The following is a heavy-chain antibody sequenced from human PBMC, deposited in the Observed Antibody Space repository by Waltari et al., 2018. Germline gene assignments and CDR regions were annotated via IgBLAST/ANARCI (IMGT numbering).Heavy chain of an antibody. Sequence: GQGLEWMGRIIPIFGTANYAQKFQGRVTITADKSTSTAYMELSSLRSEDTAVYYCARDRVGLEPRYYYYMDVWGKGTTVTVSS. CDR2: IIPIFGTA. J-gene: IGHJ6*03. CDR3: ARDRVGLEPRYYYYMDV. D-gene: IGHD1-1*01. V-gene: IGHV1-69*06.